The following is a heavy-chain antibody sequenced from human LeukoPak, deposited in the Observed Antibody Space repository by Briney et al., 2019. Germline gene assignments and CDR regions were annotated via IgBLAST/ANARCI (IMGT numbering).Heavy chain of an antibody. CDR1: GFTFSSYE. V-gene: IGHV3-48*03. CDR2: ISSSGSTI. Sequence: GGSLRLSCAASGFTFSSYEMNWVRQAPGKGLEWVSYISSSGSTIYYADSVKGRFTISRDNAKNSLYLQMNGLRAEDTAVYYCARAPPEYYYDSSGQQVAFDIWGQGTMVTVSS. J-gene: IGHJ3*02. CDR3: ARAPPEYYYDSSGQQVAFDI. D-gene: IGHD3-22*01.